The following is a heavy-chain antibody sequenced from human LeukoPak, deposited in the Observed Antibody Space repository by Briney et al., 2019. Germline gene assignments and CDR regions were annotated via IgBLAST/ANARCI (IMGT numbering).Heavy chain of an antibody. CDR3: TKYSGYECLIDY. J-gene: IGHJ4*02. CDR2: IKSKADGGKS. Sequence: GGSLRLSCAASGFIFTNSWMSWVRQAPGKGLEWVGCIKSKADGGKSDYAAPGKRSITIVRDQSKNALYLQINSLKTEDTAVYYCTKYSGYECLIDYWGQGTLVTVSS. D-gene: IGHD5-12*01. CDR1: GFIFTNSW. V-gene: IGHV3-15*01.